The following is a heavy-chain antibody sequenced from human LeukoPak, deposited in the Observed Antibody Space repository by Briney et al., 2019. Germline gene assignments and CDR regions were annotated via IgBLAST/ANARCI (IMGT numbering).Heavy chain of an antibody. Sequence: GGSLRLSCDASGFSFSSYWMNWVRQAPGKGLEWVANIRQDGSESSYVDSVKGRFTIYRDNTKNSLYLQMNSLRAEDTAVYYCARVRSYFRLEGFDIWGLGTMVTVSS. CDR3: ARVRSYFRLEGFDI. J-gene: IGHJ3*02. CDR2: IRQDGSES. CDR1: GFSFSSYW. D-gene: IGHD1-26*01. V-gene: IGHV3-7*01.